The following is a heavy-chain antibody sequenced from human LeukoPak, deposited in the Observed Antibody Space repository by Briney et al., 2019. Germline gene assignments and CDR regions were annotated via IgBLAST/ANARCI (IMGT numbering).Heavy chain of an antibody. CDR3: AEDSSSGALDY. D-gene: IGHD6-19*01. Sequence: GGSLRLSCVASGSTFSSYSMTWVRQAPGKGLEWVSAISGGGENTYYADSVKGRFTISRDNSKNTLYLQMNSLRAEDTAVYYCAEDSSSGALDYWGQGTLVTVSS. CDR1: GSTFSSYS. V-gene: IGHV3-23*01. J-gene: IGHJ4*02. CDR2: ISGGGENT.